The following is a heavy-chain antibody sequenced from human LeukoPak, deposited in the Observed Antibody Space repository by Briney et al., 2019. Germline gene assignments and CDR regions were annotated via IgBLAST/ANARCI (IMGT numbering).Heavy chain of an antibody. Sequence: SESLSLTCAVYGGSFSGYFWSWVRQSPGKGLEWIGEINHGRNAKYNPSLKSRVTISVDTSNKQLSLNMTSVTAADTAVYYCARSPLHSGDYRFDLWGQGTLVTVSS. J-gene: IGHJ4*02. CDR2: INHGRNA. CDR1: GGSFSGYF. V-gene: IGHV4-34*01. D-gene: IGHD4-17*01. CDR3: ARSPLHSGDYRFDL.